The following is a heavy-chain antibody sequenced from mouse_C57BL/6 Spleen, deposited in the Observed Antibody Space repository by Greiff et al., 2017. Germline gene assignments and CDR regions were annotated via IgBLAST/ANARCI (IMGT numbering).Heavy chain of an antibody. CDR3: ARGKNWDY. V-gene: IGHV1-82*01. Sequence: QVQLQQSGPELVKPGASVKISCKASGYAFSSSWMNWVKQRPGKGLEWIGRIYPGDGDTNYNGKFKGKATLTADKSSSTAYMQLSSLTSEDSAVYYCARGKNWDYWGQGTTLTVSS. D-gene: IGHD4-1*01. J-gene: IGHJ2*01. CDR1: GYAFSSSW. CDR2: IYPGDGDT.